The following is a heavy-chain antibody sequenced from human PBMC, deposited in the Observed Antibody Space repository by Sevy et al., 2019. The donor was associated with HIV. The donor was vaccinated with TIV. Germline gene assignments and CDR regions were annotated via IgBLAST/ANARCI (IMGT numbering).Heavy chain of an antibody. J-gene: IGHJ4*02. D-gene: IGHD5-12*01. CDR1: GHTFSGNY. V-gene: IGHV1-2*02. CDR3: ATEYSYDY. Sequence: ASVKVSCKASGHTFSGNYIQWVRQAPGQGLEWLGWINSNSGAISYAQKFQDSVTMTRDTSTTTAYMELSRLRSDDTAVYYCATEYSYDYWGQGTLVTVSS. CDR2: INSNSGAI.